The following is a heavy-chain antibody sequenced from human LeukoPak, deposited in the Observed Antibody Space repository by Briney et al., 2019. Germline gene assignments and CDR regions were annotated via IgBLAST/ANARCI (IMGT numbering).Heavy chain of an antibody. Sequence: PGGSLRLSCVASGFTFCKYAMSWVRQAPGKGLEWVSGITGSSGRTFYADSVTGRFTISRDNSKNTLYLQMNSLRADDTALYYCAKDTGDSDGDFDYWGQGIMVTVSS. J-gene: IGHJ4*02. CDR2: ITGSSGRT. D-gene: IGHD2-15*01. CDR3: AKDTGDSDGDFDY. CDR1: GFTFCKYA. V-gene: IGHV3-23*01.